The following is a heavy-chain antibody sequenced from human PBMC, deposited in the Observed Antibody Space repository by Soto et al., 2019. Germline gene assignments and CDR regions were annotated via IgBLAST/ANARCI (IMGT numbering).Heavy chain of an antibody. J-gene: IGHJ4*02. D-gene: IGHD3-16*01. CDR3: GRPGPMLYALDFDS. V-gene: IGHV4-59*01. CDR1: GCSITSYY. CDR2: IYYTGST. Sequence: SETLSLTCPVSGCSITSYYWSWVRQPPGKGLEYIGYIYYTGSTNYNPSLRSRVTISLDTSKGQFSLRLSSVTAADTAVYYCGRPGPMLYALDFDSGGQETRVTVSS.